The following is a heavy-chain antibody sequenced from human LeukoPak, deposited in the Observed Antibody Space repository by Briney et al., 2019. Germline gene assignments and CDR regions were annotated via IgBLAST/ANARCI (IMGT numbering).Heavy chain of an antibody. Sequence: GGSLRLSCAASGFTFSSYGMHWVRQAPGKGLERVAVIWYDGSNKYYADSVKGRFTISRDNSKNTLYLQMNSLRAEDTAVYYCAKELYINADGDDAFDIWGQGTMVTVSS. D-gene: IGHD3-10*01. CDR3: AKELYINADGDDAFDI. V-gene: IGHV3-33*06. CDR1: GFTFSSYG. J-gene: IGHJ3*02. CDR2: IWYDGSNK.